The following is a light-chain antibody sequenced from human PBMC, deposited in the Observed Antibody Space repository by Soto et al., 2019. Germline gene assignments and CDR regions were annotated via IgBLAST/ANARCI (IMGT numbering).Light chain of an antibody. CDR2: DAS. V-gene: IGKV3D-20*02. J-gene: IGKJ5*01. CDR1: QSVSSSY. CDR3: QQRNKSPIT. Sequence: VVMLPPRTLSFXPGEXATHXXGXSQSVSSSYLAWYQQTGGEASRLINYDASRGPAGIAGRFGSSGSRTDSTITISLHEEEDFVDYLCQQRNKSPITFGQGTRLEIK.